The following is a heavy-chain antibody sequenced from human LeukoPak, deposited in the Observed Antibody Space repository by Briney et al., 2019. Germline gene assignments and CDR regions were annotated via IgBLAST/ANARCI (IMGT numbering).Heavy chain of an antibody. CDR3: ARYIAAAGPFDY. V-gene: IGHV4-34*01. CDR2: INHSGST. J-gene: IGHJ4*02. CDR1: GGSFSGYY. Sequence: SETLSLTCAVYGGSFSGYYWSWIRQPPGKGLEWIGEINHSGSTNYNPSLKSRVTISVDTSKNQFSLKLSSVTAADTAVYHCARYIAAAGPFDYWGQGTLVTVSS. D-gene: IGHD6-13*01.